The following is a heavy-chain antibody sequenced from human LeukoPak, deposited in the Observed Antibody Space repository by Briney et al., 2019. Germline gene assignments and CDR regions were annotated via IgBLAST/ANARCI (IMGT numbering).Heavy chain of an antibody. CDR1: GFTFSSYA. D-gene: IGHD6-19*01. Sequence: SGRSLRLSCTASGFTFSSYAMHWVRQAPGKGLEWVAVISYDGSNKYYADSVKGRFTISRDNSKNTLYLQMNSLRAEDTAVYYCASLRIAVAGNFDYWGQGTLVTVSS. CDR2: ISYDGSNK. J-gene: IGHJ4*02. V-gene: IGHV3-30*04. CDR3: ASLRIAVAGNFDY.